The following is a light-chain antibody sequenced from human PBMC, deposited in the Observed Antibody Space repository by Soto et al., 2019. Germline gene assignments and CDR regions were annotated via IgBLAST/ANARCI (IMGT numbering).Light chain of an antibody. V-gene: IGKV3-15*01. J-gene: IGKJ5*01. Sequence: EIVMTQSPATLSVSPGEGATITCSASQSVSSDLAGYQQKHGQAPRLLIHGASTRATGIPARFIGGGSGTDFTLTITSLQSEDFAIYYCRQYGSWPPQSTFGQGTRLDI. CDR2: GAS. CDR3: RQYGSWPPQST. CDR1: QSVSSD.